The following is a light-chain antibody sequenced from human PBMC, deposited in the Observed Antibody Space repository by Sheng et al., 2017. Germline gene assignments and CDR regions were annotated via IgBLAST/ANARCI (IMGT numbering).Light chain of an antibody. V-gene: IGLV1-40*01. CDR1: SSNIGAGYD. Sequence: QSVLTQPPSVSGAPGQRVTISCTGSSSNIGAGYDVHWYQQLPGTAPKLLIYGNNNRPSGVPDRFSGSKSSTSASLAITGLQAEDEADYYCQSYDRSLSGVLFGGGTKLTVL. J-gene: IGLJ2*01. CDR3: QSYDRSLSGVL. CDR2: GNN.